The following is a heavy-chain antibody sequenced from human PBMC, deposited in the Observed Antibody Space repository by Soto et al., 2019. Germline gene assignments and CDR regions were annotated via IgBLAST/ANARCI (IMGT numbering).Heavy chain of an antibody. D-gene: IGHD2-15*01. J-gene: IGHJ5*02. CDR3: ARGAYCSGGSCYFWFDP. CDR2: IYYSGST. V-gene: IGHV4-59*01. CDR1: GGSISSYY. Sequence: QVQLQESGPGLVKPSETLSLTCTVSGGSISSYYWSWIRQPPGKGLEWIGYIYYSGSTNYNPSLKSRVTISVDTSKNQCSLKLSSVTAADTAVYYCARGAYCSGGSCYFWFDPWGQGTLVTVSS.